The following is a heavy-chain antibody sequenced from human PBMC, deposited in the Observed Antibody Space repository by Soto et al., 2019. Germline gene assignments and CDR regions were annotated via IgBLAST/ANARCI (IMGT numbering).Heavy chain of an antibody. V-gene: IGHV3-9*01. J-gene: IGHJ3*02. CDR2: ISWNSGSI. CDR1: GFTFDDYA. CDR3: AKDYGSGSYGFDAFDI. Sequence: GGSLRLSCAASGFTFDDYAMHWVRQARGKGLEWVSGISWNSGSIGYADSVKGRFTISRDNAKNSLYLQMNSLRAEDTALYYCAKDYGSGSYGFDAFDIWGQGTMVTVSS. D-gene: IGHD3-10*01.